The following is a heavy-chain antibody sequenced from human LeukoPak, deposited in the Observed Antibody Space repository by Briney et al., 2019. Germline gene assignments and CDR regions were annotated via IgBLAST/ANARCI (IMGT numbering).Heavy chain of an antibody. CDR2: IIPIFGTA. D-gene: IGHD2-2*01. Sequence: SMKVSCKASGGTFSSYAISWVRQAPGQGLEWMGGIIPIFGTANYAQKFQGRVTITADESTSTAYMELSSLRSEDTAVYYCASGSVVVPAAGMENYYYYGMDVWGQGTTVTVSS. CDR1: GGTFSSYA. CDR3: ASGSVVVPAAGMENYYYYGMDV. J-gene: IGHJ6*02. V-gene: IGHV1-69*13.